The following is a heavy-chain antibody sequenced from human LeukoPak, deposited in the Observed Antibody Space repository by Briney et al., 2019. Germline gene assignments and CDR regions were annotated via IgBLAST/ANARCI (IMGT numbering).Heavy chain of an antibody. J-gene: IGHJ6*03. Sequence: SETLSLTCTVSGYSISSGHNWGWIRQAPGKGLEWIGSIYHSGKTYYNPSLKSRVTISIDTSKNEFSLKLSSVTAADTAVYYCTRGHSIEPYYYYYYMDVWGKGTTVTVSS. V-gene: IGHV4-38-2*02. CDR2: IYHSGKT. CDR3: TRGHSIEPYYYYYYMDV. CDR1: GYSISSGHN. D-gene: IGHD4-11*01.